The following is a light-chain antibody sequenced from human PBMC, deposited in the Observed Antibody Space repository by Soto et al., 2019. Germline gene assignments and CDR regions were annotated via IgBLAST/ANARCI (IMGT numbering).Light chain of an antibody. J-gene: IGKJ4*01. CDR2: AAS. CDR1: QSISSY. Sequence: DIQMTQSPSSLSASVGDRVTITCRASQSISSYLNWYQQKPGKAPKLLIYAASSLQSGVPSRFSGSGSGTDFTLTISSLQPEYFATYYCQQSYSTSTTFGGGTKVEIK. CDR3: QQSYSTSTT. V-gene: IGKV1-39*01.